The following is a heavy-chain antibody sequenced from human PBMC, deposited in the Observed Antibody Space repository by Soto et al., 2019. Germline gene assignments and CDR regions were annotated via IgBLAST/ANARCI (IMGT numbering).Heavy chain of an antibody. V-gene: IGHV3-15*01. CDR1: GFGFADGW. Sequence: EVHLVESGGGLVKPGGSLRLSCAASGFGFADGWMSWVRQAPGKGLEWVGRVKSKTSGGTTDYKAPVEGRFTISREDSKNTLYLQMNSLKSEDTAVYYCTTIVAGTGYWGQGTLVSVSS. J-gene: IGHJ4*02. D-gene: IGHD6-19*01. CDR2: VKSKTSGGTT. CDR3: TTIVAGTGY.